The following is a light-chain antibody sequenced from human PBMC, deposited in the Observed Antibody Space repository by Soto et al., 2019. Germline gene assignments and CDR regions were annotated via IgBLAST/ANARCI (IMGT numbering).Light chain of an antibody. V-gene: IGKV3-20*01. CDR2: GAS. CDR3: QQYDTSPRT. J-gene: IGKJ1*01. CDR1: QSVSSNY. Sequence: EIVLTQSPGTLSLSPGERATLSCRASQSVSSNYLAWYQQKRGQAPRLLIYGASSRAPGIPTRFSGSGSGTDFTLPISRLEPEDFAVYYCQQYDTSPRTFGQGTKVEI.